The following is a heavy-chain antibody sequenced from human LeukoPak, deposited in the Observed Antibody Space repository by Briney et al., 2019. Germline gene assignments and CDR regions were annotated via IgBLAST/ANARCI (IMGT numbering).Heavy chain of an antibody. V-gene: IGHV1-69*13. Sequence: SVKVPCKASGGIFSSYATRWVRQAPGQGLEWMGGIIPIFGKANYAQKFQGRVTITADESTSTAYMELSSLRSEDTAVYYCVRGQKPYYYYGMDVWGQGTTVTVSS. CDR3: VRGQKPYYYYGMDV. CDR1: GGIFSSYA. J-gene: IGHJ6*02. CDR2: IIPIFGKA.